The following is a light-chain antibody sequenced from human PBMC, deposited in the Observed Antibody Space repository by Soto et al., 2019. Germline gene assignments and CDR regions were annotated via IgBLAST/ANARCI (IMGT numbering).Light chain of an antibody. CDR1: QDVGKW. V-gene: IGKV1-12*01. J-gene: IGKJ5*01. Sequence: DIQMTQSPPSVSASVGDRVTITCRASQDVGKWLAWYQQKSGKAPTLLIHGASNSQSGVPPRYSGSGYGTDFTLTISSLQPEDFATYYCQQANSFPITFGQGTRLEIK. CDR2: GAS. CDR3: QQANSFPIT.